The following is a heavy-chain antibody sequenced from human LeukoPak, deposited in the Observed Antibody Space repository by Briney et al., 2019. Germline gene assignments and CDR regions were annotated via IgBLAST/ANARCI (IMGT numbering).Heavy chain of an antibody. J-gene: IGHJ5*02. CDR1: GGSISSNGYY. CDR2: IYYGGST. Sequence: SETLSLTCTVSGGSISSNGYYWGWIRQPPGEGLEWIGGIYYGGSTYYNPYLKSRVTISVDTSMNQFSLKLSFVTTADTAVYYCARALGYCSGGSCTRGYDWSDPWGQGTLVTVSS. CDR3: ARALGYCSGGSCTRGYDWSDP. D-gene: IGHD2-15*01. V-gene: IGHV4-39*01.